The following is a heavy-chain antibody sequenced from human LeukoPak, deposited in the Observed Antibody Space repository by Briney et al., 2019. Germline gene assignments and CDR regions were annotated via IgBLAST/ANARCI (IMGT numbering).Heavy chain of an antibody. CDR3: ARVGCSPISCHTWFDP. Sequence: ASVKVSCKASGYTFTSYDMHWVRQATGQGLEWMGRMNPANGNTVYARKFQGRVTITRDISISTAYMELSSLRSEDTAVYYCARVGCSPISCHTWFDPWGQGTLVTVSS. J-gene: IGHJ5*02. V-gene: IGHV1-8*03. CDR2: MNPANGNT. CDR1: GYTFTSYD. D-gene: IGHD2-2*01.